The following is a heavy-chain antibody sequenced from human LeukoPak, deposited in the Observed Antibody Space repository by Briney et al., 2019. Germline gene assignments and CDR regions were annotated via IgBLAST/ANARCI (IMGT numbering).Heavy chain of an antibody. V-gene: IGHV3-74*01. D-gene: IGHD2-21*01. CDR3: ARDVVVGPKSRTLDY. Sequence: PGGSLRLSCAASGFTFSSYWMYWVRQAPGKGLVWVSRIISDGSGALYAGSVKGRFTISRDNAKNTLYLQMNSLRADDTAVYFCARDVVVGPKSRTLDYWGQGAPVTVSS. J-gene: IGHJ4*02. CDR1: GFTFSSYW. CDR2: IISDGSGA.